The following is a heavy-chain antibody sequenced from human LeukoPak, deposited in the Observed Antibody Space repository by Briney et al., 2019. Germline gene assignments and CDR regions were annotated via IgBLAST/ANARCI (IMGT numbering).Heavy chain of an antibody. CDR1: GYTFTGYY. CDR2: INPNSGGT. V-gene: IGHV1-2*06. Sequence: GASVKVSCKASGYTFTGYYMHWVRQAPGQGLEWMGRINPNSGGTNYAQKFQGRVTMTRDTSISTAYMELSRLSSDDTAVYYCASLSCSSTSCSPRGYYYYYYGMDVWGQGTTVTVSS. D-gene: IGHD2-2*01. CDR3: ASLSCSSTSCSPRGYYYYYYGMDV. J-gene: IGHJ6*02.